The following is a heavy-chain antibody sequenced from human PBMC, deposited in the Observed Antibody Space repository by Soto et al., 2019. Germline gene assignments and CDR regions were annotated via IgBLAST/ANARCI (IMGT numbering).Heavy chain of an antibody. CDR1: GGSISSYY. D-gene: IGHD3-10*01. CDR2: IYYSGST. J-gene: IGHJ4*02. CDR3: ARESITMVRGVPHYYFDY. Sequence: SETLSLTCTVSGGSISSYYWSWIRQPPGKGLEWIGYIYYSGSTNYNPSLKSRVTISVDTSKNQFSLKLSSVTAADTAVYYCARESITMVRGVPHYYFDYWGQGTLVTVSS. V-gene: IGHV4-59*01.